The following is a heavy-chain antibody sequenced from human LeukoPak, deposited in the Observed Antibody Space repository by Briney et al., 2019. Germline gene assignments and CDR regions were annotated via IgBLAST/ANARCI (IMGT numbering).Heavy chain of an antibody. CDR3: ARRQRGDGYNSADY. D-gene: IGHD5-24*01. J-gene: IGHJ4*02. CDR2: IYPGDSDT. V-gene: IGHV5-51*01. Sequence: GESLQISCKGFGSLFPSYWIGWVRHLPGKGLEWMGIIYPGDSDTRYSPSFQGQVTISADKSVSTAFLQWSSLKASDTAMYYCARRQRGDGYNSADYWGQGTLVTVSS. CDR1: GSLFPSYW.